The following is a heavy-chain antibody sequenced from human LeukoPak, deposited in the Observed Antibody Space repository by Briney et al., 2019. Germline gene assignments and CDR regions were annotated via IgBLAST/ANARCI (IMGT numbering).Heavy chain of an antibody. CDR2: MIGSGDT. D-gene: IGHD5-24*01. CDR3: AKDMHYNDGRWEFDP. Sequence: PGGSLRLSCAASGFTLSNAWMSWVRQAPGKGLEWVSGMIGSGDTYYSDSVKGRFTMSRDNSRTTLYLQMNSLRFEDTAIYYCAKDMHYNDGRWEFDPWGQGTLVTVSS. V-gene: IGHV3-23*01. CDR1: GFTLSNAW. J-gene: IGHJ5*02.